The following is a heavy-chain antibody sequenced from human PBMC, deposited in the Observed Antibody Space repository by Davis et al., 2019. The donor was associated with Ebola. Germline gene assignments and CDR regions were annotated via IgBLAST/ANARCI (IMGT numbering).Heavy chain of an antibody. J-gene: IGHJ4*02. D-gene: IGHD5-18*01. V-gene: IGHV4-34*01. CDR2: INHSGST. Sequence: SETLSLTCTVSGGSISSYYWSWIRQPPGKGLEWIGEINHSGSTNYNPSLKSRVTISVDTSKNQFSLKLSSVTAADTAVYYCARGRRYSYGPVDYWGQGTLVTVSS. CDR1: GGSISSYY. CDR3: ARGRRYSYGPVDY.